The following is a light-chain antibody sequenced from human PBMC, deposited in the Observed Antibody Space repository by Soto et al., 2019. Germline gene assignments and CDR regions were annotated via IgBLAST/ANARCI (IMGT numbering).Light chain of an antibody. Sequence: SYELPQPPSVSVAPGQTARIPCGGDNIGSIAVHWYQQKPGRAPVLVVYDDSDRPSGIPERFSGSNSGNTATLTISRVEVGDEADYYCQVWDGSSDHYVFGTGTKVTVL. CDR2: DDS. CDR1: NIGSIA. CDR3: QVWDGSSDHYV. J-gene: IGLJ1*01. V-gene: IGLV3-21*02.